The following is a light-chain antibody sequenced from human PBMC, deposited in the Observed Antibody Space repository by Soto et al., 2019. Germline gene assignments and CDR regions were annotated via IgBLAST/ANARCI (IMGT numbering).Light chain of an antibody. J-gene: IGKJ1*01. CDR1: QSVSNNY. V-gene: IGKV3-20*01. Sequence: EIVLTPSPGTLSLSPGERATLSCRASQSVSNNYLAWYQQKPGQAPRLLIYGASSRATGIPDRFSGSGSGTDFTLTISRQEPEDFAAYFCHHYDNSRTFGQATQV. CDR2: GAS. CDR3: HHYDNSRT.